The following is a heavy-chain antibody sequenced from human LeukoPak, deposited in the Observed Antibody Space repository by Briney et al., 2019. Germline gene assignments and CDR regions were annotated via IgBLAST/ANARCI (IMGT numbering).Heavy chain of an antibody. J-gene: IGHJ6*03. V-gene: IGHV3-48*03. Sequence: GGSLRLSCAASGFTFSSYQMTWVRQAPGMGLECVSYITNSGTTIYYADSVKGRFTISRDNAKNSLYLQMNSLRAEDSAIYYCVRDERYTYGYGLGRRYSMDVWGKGTTVTVSS. CDR1: GFTFSSYQ. CDR2: ITNSGTTI. CDR3: VRDERYTYGYGLGRRYSMDV. D-gene: IGHD5-18*01.